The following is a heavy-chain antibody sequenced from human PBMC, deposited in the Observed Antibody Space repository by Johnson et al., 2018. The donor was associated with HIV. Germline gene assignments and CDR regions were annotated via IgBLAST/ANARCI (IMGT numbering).Heavy chain of an antibody. CDR1: GFTVSSNY. D-gene: IGHD5-24*01. J-gene: IGHJ3*02. V-gene: IGHV3-66*01. CDR3: ARDHSRDEAFDI. Sequence: MLLVESGGGLVQPGGSLRLSCAASGFTVSSNYMSWVRQAPGKGLEWVSVIYSGGSTYYADSVKGRFTISRDNSKNTRYLQMNSLRAEDTAVYYCARDHSRDEAFDIWGQGTMVTVSS. CDR2: IYSGGST.